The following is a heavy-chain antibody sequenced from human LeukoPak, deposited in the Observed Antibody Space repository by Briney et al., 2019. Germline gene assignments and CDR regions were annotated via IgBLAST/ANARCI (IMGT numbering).Heavy chain of an antibody. J-gene: IGHJ3*02. CDR1: GFTFSSYS. D-gene: IGHD6-19*01. Sequence: PGGSLRLSCAASGFTFSSYSMNWVRQAPGKGLEWVSSISSSSSYIYYADSVKGRFTISRDNAKNSLYLQMNSLRAEDTAVYYCASPLGARGWYIGPHDAFDIWGQGTMVTVSS. CDR2: ISSSSSYI. CDR3: ASPLGARGWYIGPHDAFDI. V-gene: IGHV3-21*01.